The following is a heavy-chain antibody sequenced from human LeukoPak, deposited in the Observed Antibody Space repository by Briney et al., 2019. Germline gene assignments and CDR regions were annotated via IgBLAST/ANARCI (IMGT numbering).Heavy chain of an antibody. CDR1: GFTFSNDA. J-gene: IGHJ4*02. D-gene: IGHD2-15*01. Sequence: PGGSLRLSCAASGFTFSNDAMSWVRQAPGKGLGWVSFITNSGDSVYYADSVKGRFTVSRDNSKNTLYLQMNRLRAEDTAVYYCVKGRSGTSSYDYWGQGTLVTVSS. CDR3: VKGRSGTSSYDY. V-gene: IGHV3-23*01. CDR2: ITNSGDSV.